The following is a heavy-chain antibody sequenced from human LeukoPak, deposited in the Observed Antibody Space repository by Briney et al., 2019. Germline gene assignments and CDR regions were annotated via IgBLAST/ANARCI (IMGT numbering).Heavy chain of an antibody. V-gene: IGHV4-31*03. D-gene: IGHD1-1*01. CDR2: IYYSGST. Sequence: PSETLSLTCTVSGGSISSGGYCWSWIRQHPGKGLEWIGYIYYSGSTYYNPSLKSRVTISVDTSKNQFSLKLSSVTAADTAVYYCARGFMELEYWGQGTLVTVSS. CDR1: GGSISSGGYC. J-gene: IGHJ4*02. CDR3: ARGFMELEY.